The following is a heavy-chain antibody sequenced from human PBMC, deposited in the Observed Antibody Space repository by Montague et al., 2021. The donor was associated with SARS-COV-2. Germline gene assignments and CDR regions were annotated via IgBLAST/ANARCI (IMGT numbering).Heavy chain of an antibody. D-gene: IGHD2-15*01. CDR3: ARHPIGSFTRYGMDV. V-gene: IGHV4-59*08. CDR2: IYYSGST. Sequence: SETLSLTCTVSGGSISSYYWSWIRKPPGKGLEWIGYIYYSGSTNXNPSLKSRVTISVDTSKNQFSLKLSSGTAADTAVYYCARHPIGSFTRYGMDVWGQGTTVTVSS. J-gene: IGHJ6*02. CDR1: GGSISSYY.